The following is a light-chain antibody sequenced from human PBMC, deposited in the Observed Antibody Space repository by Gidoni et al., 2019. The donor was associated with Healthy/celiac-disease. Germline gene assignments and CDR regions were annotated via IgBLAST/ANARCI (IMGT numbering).Light chain of an antibody. V-gene: IGKV3-20*01. CDR2: GAS. Sequence: EIVLTQSPGTLSLSPGESATLSCRASQSVSSSYLAWYQQKPGQAPRLLIYGASSRATGIPDRFSGSGSGTDFTLTISRLEPEDFAVYYCQQYGSSPRFTFGPXTKVDIK. CDR1: QSVSSSY. J-gene: IGKJ3*01. CDR3: QQYGSSPRFT.